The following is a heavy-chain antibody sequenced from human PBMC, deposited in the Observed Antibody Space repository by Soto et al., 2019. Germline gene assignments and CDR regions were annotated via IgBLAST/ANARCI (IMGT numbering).Heavy chain of an antibody. J-gene: IGHJ6*02. D-gene: IGHD3-3*01. Sequence: ASVKVSCKASGYTFTSYDINWVRQATGQGLEWMGWMNPNSGNTGYAQKFQGRVTMTRNTSISTAYMELSSLRSEDTAVCYCARGALPYGVTIFGVVRNYYGMDVWGQGTTVTVSS. CDR2: MNPNSGNT. V-gene: IGHV1-8*01. CDR3: ARGALPYGVTIFGVVRNYYGMDV. CDR1: GYTFTSYD.